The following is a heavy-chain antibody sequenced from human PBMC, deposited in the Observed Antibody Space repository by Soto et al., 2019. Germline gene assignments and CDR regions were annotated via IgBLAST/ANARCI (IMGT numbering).Heavy chain of an antibody. V-gene: IGHV3-53*01. J-gene: IGHJ4*02. Sequence: GGSLRLSCAASGFTVSSNYMSWVRQAPGKGLEWVSVIYSGGSTYYADSVKGRFTISRDNSKNTLYLQMNSLRAEDTTVYYCVAVLRFLEWFPFWGQGTLVTVSS. D-gene: IGHD3-3*01. CDR3: VAVLRFLEWFPF. CDR2: IYSGGST. CDR1: GFTVSSNY.